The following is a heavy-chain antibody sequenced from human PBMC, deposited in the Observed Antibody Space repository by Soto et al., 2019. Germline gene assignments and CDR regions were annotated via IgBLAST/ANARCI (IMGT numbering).Heavy chain of an antibody. D-gene: IGHD4-17*01. V-gene: IGHV4-39*01. CDR1: GDSISSSGDY. Sequence: SETLSLTCAVSGDSISSSGDYLGWIRQPPGKGLEWIGSINYSGTTYYNPSLKSRVTISVDTSKNQFSLKLSSVTAADTAVYYCARPDYGDPLSFDLWGQGTLVTVSS. CDR2: INYSGTT. J-gene: IGHJ5*02. CDR3: ARPDYGDPLSFDL.